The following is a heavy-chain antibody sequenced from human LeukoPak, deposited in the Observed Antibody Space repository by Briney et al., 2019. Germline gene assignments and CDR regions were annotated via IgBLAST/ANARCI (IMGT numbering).Heavy chain of an antibody. CDR2: INIGGTNT. D-gene: IGHD5-24*01. V-gene: IGHV3-11*01. Sequence: GGSLRLSCAASGFTFNDYYMSWIRQAPGKGLEWLSYINIGGTNTHYADSVKGRFTISRDNAKKSLYLEMNNLRAEDTAVYYCARVEGPMDVWGKGTTVTVSP. CDR1: GFTFNDYY. J-gene: IGHJ6*04. CDR3: ARVEGPMDV.